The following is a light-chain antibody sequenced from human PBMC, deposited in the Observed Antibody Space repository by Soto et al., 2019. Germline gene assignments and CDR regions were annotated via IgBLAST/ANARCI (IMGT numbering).Light chain of an antibody. CDR2: VAS. J-gene: IGKJ1*01. Sequence: DIQLAQSPSSLSASVRARVPITCRASQSISSYLNWCQQKPGKAPKLLIYVASNLQSGVPSRFSGSGSGTEFTLTISSLQPDDFATYYCQHYKMYSPWTFGQGTKVDIK. V-gene: IGKV1-5*01. CDR1: QSISSY. CDR3: QHYKMYSPWT.